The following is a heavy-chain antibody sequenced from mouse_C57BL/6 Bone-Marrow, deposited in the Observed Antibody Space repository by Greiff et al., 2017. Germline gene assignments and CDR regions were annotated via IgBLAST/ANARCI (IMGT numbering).Heavy chain of an antibody. J-gene: IGHJ3*01. CDR2: ISDGGSYT. Sequence: EAQLVEPGGGLVKPGESLKLSCAASGFTFSSYAMSWVRQTPEKRLERVATISDGGSYTYYPDNVKGRFTSSRDNANNKLYLQMSHLKSEDTAMYYCASLDAWFAYWGQGTLVTVSA. CDR3: ASLDAWFAY. CDR1: GFTFSSYA. V-gene: IGHV5-4*01.